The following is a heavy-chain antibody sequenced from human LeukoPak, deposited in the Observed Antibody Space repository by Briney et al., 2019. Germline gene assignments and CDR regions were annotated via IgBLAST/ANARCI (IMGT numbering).Heavy chain of an antibody. Sequence: PSETLSLTCTVSGGSISSSSYYWGWIRQPPGKGLEWIGSIYYSGSTYYNPSLKSRVTISVDASKNQFSLKVSSVTAADTAVYYCARGRLPYNWFDPWGQGTLVTVSS. V-gene: IGHV4-39*01. J-gene: IGHJ5*02. D-gene: IGHD4-11*01. CDR3: ARGRLPYNWFDP. CDR1: GGSISSSSYY. CDR2: IYYSGST.